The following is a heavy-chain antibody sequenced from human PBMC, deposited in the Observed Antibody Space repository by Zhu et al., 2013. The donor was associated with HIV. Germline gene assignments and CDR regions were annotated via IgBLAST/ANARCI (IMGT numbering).Heavy chain of an antibody. V-gene: IGHV1-2*02. CDR3: ARDGGLDY. Sequence: QVQLVQSGAEVKKPGASVKVSCKASGYTFTDYYMHWVRQAPGQGLEWMGWINPNSGVTNYAQKFQGRVTMTRDTSISTAYMELIRLRSDDTAVYYCARDGGLDYWGQGTLVTVSS. CDR1: GYTFTDYY. CDR2: INPNSGVT. D-gene: IGHD3-16*01. J-gene: IGHJ4*02.